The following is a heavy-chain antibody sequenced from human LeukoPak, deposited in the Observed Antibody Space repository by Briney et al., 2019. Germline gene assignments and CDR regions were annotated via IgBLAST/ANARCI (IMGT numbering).Heavy chain of an antibody. D-gene: IGHD6-13*01. V-gene: IGHV4-38-2*02. J-gene: IGHJ4*02. CDR2: IYHSGST. CDR1: GGSISSYY. Sequence: PSETLSLTCTVSGGSISSYYWSWIRQPPGKGLEWIGSIYHSGSTYYNPSLKSRVTISVDTSKNQFSLKLSSVTAADTAVYYCARERTELIAAAGTFDYWGQGTLVTVSS. CDR3: ARERTELIAAAGTFDY.